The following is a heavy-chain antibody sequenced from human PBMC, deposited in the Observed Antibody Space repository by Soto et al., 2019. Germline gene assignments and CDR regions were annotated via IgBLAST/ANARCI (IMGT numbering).Heavy chain of an antibody. V-gene: IGHV4-30-4*01. CDR2: IYYSGST. D-gene: IGHD3-9*01. Sequence: SETLSLTCTVSGGSISSGDYYWSWIRQPPGKGLEWIGYIYYSGSTYYNPSLKSRVTISVDTSKNQFSLKLSSVTAADTAVYYCAREAHYYDILTGSAKGYAFDIWGQGTMVTVSS. CDR1: GGSISSGDYY. CDR3: AREAHYYDILTGSAKGYAFDI. J-gene: IGHJ3*02.